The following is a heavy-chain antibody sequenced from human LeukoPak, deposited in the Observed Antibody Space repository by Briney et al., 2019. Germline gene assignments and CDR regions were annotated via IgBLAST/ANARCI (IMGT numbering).Heavy chain of an antibody. CDR3: ASPSREDTAMVLVY. D-gene: IGHD5-18*01. Sequence: GGSLRLSCAASGFTFSSYSMNWVRQAPGKGLEWVSYISSSSSTIYYADSVKGRFTISRDNSKNTLYLQMNSLRAEDTAVYYCASPSREDTAMVLVYWGQGTLVTVSS. CDR1: GFTFSSYS. J-gene: IGHJ4*02. V-gene: IGHV3-48*01. CDR2: ISSSSSTI.